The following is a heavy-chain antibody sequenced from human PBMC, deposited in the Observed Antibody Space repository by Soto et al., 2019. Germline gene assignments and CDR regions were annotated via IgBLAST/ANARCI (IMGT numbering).Heavy chain of an antibody. CDR2: MNPNSGNT. Sequence: ASVKVSCKASGYTFTSYDINWVRQATGQGLEWMGWMNPNSGNTGYAQKFQGRVTMTRNTSISTAYMELSSLRSEDTAVYYCARGDYDSSGYHPLLSYWGQGTLVTVS. CDR3: ARGDYDSSGYHPLLSY. CDR1: GYTFTSYD. V-gene: IGHV1-8*01. D-gene: IGHD3-22*01. J-gene: IGHJ4*02.